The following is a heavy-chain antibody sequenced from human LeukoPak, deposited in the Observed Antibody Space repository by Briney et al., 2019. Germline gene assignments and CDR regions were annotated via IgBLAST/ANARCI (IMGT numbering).Heavy chain of an antibody. J-gene: IGHJ5*02. CDR2: IIPLIDTA. CDR3: ARSYCGGDCYSEEGWFDP. V-gene: IGHV1-69*13. D-gene: IGHD2-21*02. Sequence: RGASVKVSCTASGGTFSTYAISWVRQAPGQGLEWMGGIIPLIDTANYAQKFQDRVTITADESTSTAYMELSSLTSEDTAVYYCARSYCGGDCYSEEGWFDPWGQGTLVIVSS. CDR1: GGTFSTYA.